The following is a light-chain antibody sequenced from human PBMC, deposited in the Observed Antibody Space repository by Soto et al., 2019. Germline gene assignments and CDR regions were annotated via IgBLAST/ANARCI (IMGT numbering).Light chain of an antibody. CDR3: QQSYRTLRT. CDR1: QSISSY. J-gene: IGKJ1*01. Sequence: DLQMTQSPSSLSASVGDRVTITCRASQSISSYLNWYQQKPGKAPKLLIYAASSLQSGVPSRFSGSGSGTDFTLTISSLQPEDFATYFCQQSYRTLRTFGQGTKVEVK. CDR2: AAS. V-gene: IGKV1-39*01.